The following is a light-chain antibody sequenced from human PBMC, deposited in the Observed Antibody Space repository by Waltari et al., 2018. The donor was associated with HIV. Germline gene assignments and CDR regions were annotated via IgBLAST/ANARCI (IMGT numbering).Light chain of an antibody. CDR2: GAS. CDR1: QTVNNY. Sequence: DIQMTQSPSSLSAYIGDTVIITCRAGQTVNNYLNWYQQTPGKAPKLLIYGASTLQRGVPSRFSGSGSGTDFTLTITGLQPDDYGTYYCQQSHSGPRTFGQGTKVEMK. CDR3: QQSHSGPRT. V-gene: IGKV1-39*01. J-gene: IGKJ1*01.